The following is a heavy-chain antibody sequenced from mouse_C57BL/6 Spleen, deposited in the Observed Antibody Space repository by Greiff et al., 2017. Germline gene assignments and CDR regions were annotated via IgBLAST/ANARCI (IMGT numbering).Heavy chain of an antibody. Sequence: VQLQQSGAELMKPGASVKLSCKATGYTFTSYWIEWVKQRPGHGLEWIGEILPGSGSTNYTEKFKGKATFTADTSSNTSYMQLSSLATEDSDIYDCAVDDYDGYWGQGTLVTVSA. CDR1: GYTFTSYW. D-gene: IGHD2-4*01. CDR2: ILPGSGST. CDR3: AVDDYDGY. V-gene: IGHV1-9*01. J-gene: IGHJ3*01.